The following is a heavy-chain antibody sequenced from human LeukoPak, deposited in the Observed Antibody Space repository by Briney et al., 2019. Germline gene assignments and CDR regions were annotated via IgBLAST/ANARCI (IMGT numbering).Heavy chain of an antibody. CDR1: GFTFSTYA. D-gene: IGHD1-1*01. CDR3: AKEGYADAFDI. J-gene: IGHJ3*02. Sequence: GGSLRLSCAASGFTFSTYAMNWVRQAPGKGLEWVSSISRGTDHIYYADSVKGRFTISRDNAKNSLYLQMNSLRAEDTAVYYCAKEGYADAFDIWGQGTMVTVSS. CDR2: ISRGTDHI. V-gene: IGHV3-21*01.